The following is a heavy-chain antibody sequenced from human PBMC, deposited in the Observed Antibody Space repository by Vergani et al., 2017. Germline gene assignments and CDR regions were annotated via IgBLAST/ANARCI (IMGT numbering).Heavy chain of an antibody. CDR1: GGSISRGSYY. J-gene: IGHJ5*02. V-gene: IGHV4-61*02. Sequence: QVQLQESGPGLVKPSQTLSLTCTVSGGSISRGSYYWSWIRQPAGKGLEWIGRIYTSGSTNYNPSLKSRVTISVDKSKNQFSLKLSSVTAADTAVYYCARVKCHLPVPAAIHQWFDPWGQGTLVTVSS. CDR2: IYTSGST. D-gene: IGHD2-2*01. CDR3: ARVKCHLPVPAAIHQWFDP.